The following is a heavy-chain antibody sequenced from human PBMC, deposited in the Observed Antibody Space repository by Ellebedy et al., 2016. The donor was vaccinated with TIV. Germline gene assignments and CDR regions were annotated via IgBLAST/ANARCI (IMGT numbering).Heavy chain of an antibody. CDR1: GDSISSNY. D-gene: IGHD4-11*01. V-gene: IGHV4-59*01. Sequence: MPSETLSLTCTVSGDSISSNYWSWVRQSPGKGLEWIGYIYYSGNTDYNPSLESRVAISLDTSKNQLSLRVTSVTAADTAVYYCVKDRAYSYRNPQAFDIWGQGRLVIVSS. J-gene: IGHJ3*02. CDR3: VKDRAYSYRNPQAFDI. CDR2: IYYSGNT.